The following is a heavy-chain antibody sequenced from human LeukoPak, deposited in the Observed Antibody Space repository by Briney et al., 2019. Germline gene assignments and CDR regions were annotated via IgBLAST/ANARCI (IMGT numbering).Heavy chain of an antibody. D-gene: IGHD6-13*01. CDR1: GFTFSSYG. CDR2: ISYDGSNK. CDR3: AKDPGGSSSCIDY. V-gene: IGHV3-30*18. Sequence: GGSLRLSCAASGFTFSSYGMHWVRQAPGKGLEWGAVISYDGSNKYYADSVKGRFTISRDNSKNTLYLQMNSLRAEDTAVYYCAKDPGGSSSCIDYWGQGTLVTVSS. J-gene: IGHJ4*02.